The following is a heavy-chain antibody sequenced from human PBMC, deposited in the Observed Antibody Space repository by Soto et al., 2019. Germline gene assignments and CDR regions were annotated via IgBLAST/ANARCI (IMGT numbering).Heavy chain of an antibody. CDR1: GGTFSSYA. Sequence: QVQLVQSGAEVKKPGSSVKVSCKASGGTFSSYAISWVRQAPGQGLEWMGGIIPIFGTANYAQKFQGRVTITADESTSTAYMELSSLRSEDTAVYYCASASIVVVPAAIAPRDTRQSIYYYYGMDVWGQGTTVTVSS. V-gene: IGHV1-69*01. CDR2: IIPIFGTA. CDR3: ASASIVVVPAAIAPRDTRQSIYYYYGMDV. J-gene: IGHJ6*02. D-gene: IGHD2-2*01.